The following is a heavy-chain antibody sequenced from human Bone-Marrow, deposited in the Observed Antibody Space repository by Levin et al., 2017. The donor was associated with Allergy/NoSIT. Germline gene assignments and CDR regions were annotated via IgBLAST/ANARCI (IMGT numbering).Heavy chain of an antibody. CDR2: ISRNGAII. CDR3: GKDVSHYDTSGYIDY. Sequence: GGSLRLSCAASGFNFGDHAMHWVRQGPGKGLQWVSGISRNGAIIGYADSLKGRFTISRDNAKNSLYLEIYSLRPEDTAFYYCGKDVSHYDTSGYIDYWGQGTLVTVSS. J-gene: IGHJ4*02. D-gene: IGHD3-22*01. V-gene: IGHV3-9*01. CDR1: GFNFGDHA.